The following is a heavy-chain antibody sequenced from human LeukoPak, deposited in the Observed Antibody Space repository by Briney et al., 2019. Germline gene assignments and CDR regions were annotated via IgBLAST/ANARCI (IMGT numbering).Heavy chain of an antibody. CDR3: ARGAGYSQSPPDY. Sequence: ASVKVSCKASGYAFTVYYIHWVRQAPGQGLEWMGWVNPNSGGASSAQKFQGRVTMTRDKSNSTAYMELSRLRFDDTAVYYCARGAGYSQSPPDYWGQGTLVTVPS. D-gene: IGHD1-26*01. V-gene: IGHV1-2*02. J-gene: IGHJ4*02. CDR2: VNPNSGGA. CDR1: GYAFTVYY.